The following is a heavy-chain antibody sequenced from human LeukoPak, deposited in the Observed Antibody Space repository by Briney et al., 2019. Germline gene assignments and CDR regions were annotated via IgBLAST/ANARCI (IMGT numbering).Heavy chain of an antibody. Sequence: SETLPLTCTVSGGSISSSSYYWGWIRQPPGKGLEWIGSIYYSGSTYYNPSLKSRVTISVDTSKNQFSLKLSSVTAADTAVYYCARVPKLGTDYFDYWGQGTLVTVSS. CDR3: ARVPKLGTDYFDY. CDR2: IYYSGST. CDR1: GGSISSSSYY. D-gene: IGHD7-27*01. V-gene: IGHV4-39*07. J-gene: IGHJ4*02.